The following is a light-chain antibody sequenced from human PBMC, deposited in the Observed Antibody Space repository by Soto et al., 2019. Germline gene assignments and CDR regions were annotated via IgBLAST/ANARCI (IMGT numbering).Light chain of an antibody. V-gene: IGKV1-17*03. CDR3: LQHNSDPLT. CDR2: AXS. Sequence: IQLIQSPSAMSASLXDRVPITFLASKGISNCLTXXQQXXGXVPQXXXYAXSSLQRGGPSRLSGSGSGTEFTLTISSLQPEDFASYYCLQHNSDPLTFGQGTKVDI. CDR1: KGISNC. J-gene: IGKJ1*01.